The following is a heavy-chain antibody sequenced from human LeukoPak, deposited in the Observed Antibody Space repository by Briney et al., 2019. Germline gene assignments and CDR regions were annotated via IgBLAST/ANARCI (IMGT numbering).Heavy chain of an antibody. CDR2: IYYSGST. Sequence: SETLSLTCTVSGGSISSYYWSWIRQPPGKGLEWIGYIYYSGSTYYNPSLKSRVTISVDTSKNQFSLKLSSVTAADTAVYYCARDTDYYGSGSYNKHFDYWGQGTLVTVPS. D-gene: IGHD3-10*01. CDR1: GGSISSYY. V-gene: IGHV4-59*12. CDR3: ARDTDYYGSGSYNKHFDY. J-gene: IGHJ4*02.